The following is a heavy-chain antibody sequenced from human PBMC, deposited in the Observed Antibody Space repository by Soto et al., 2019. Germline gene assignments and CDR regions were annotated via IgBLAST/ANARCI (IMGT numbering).Heavy chain of an antibody. J-gene: IGHJ5*02. CDR2: TSYDESNR. D-gene: IGHD5-12*01. Sequence: QVQLVESGGGVVQPGRSLRLSCAASGFTLSSYGMQWVRQAPGKGLEWVAGTSYDESNRYYADSVKGRFTVSRDNSKNTLYLQMNSLRAEDTAVYYCARDGGDGYNRRFDPWGQGTLVTVSS. CDR3: ARDGGDGYNRRFDP. V-gene: IGHV3-30*03. CDR1: GFTLSSYG.